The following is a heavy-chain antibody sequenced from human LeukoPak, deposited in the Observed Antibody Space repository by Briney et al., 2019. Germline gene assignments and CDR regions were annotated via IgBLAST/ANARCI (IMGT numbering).Heavy chain of an antibody. CDR2: IGTAGDT. CDR1: GFTFSSYD. J-gene: IGHJ4*02. CDR3: ARVTSRGWYYFDY. Sequence: PGGSLRLSCAASGFTFSSYDMHWVRQATGKGLEWVSAIGTAGDTYYPGSVKGRFTISRENAKNSLYLQMNSLRAGDTAVYYCARVTSRGWYYFDYWGQGNPGHRLL. V-gene: IGHV3-13*01. D-gene: IGHD6-19*01.